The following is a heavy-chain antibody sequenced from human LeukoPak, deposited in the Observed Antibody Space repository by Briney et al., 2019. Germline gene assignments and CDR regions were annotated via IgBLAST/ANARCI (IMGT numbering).Heavy chain of an antibody. V-gene: IGHV1-46*01. CDR1: ENTFTNYY. CDR2: INPNGGRT. CDR3: ARDMSTAVTPISYAFDV. J-gene: IGHJ3*01. D-gene: IGHD4-23*01. Sequence: GASVKVSCKASENTFTNYYMHWVRQAPRQGLEWLGIINPNGGRTAYAQNFQGRVSMTRDTSTTTVYMELSSLRSDDTAVYYCARDMSTAVTPISYAFDVWGQGTMVTVSS.